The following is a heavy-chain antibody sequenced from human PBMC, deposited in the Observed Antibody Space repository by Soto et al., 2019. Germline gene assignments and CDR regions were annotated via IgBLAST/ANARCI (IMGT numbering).Heavy chain of an antibody. J-gene: IGHJ6*02. D-gene: IGHD6-19*01. V-gene: IGHV4-39*07. CDR3: ARDRGRYSSGWLNYYYYGMDV. CDR2: IFYSGST. Sequence: SETLSLTCNVSGGSISSSRSYWAWIRQPPGKGLEWIANIFYSGSTYYNPSLASRVTVSVDTSKNQFSLKLSSVTAADTAVYYCARDRGRYSSGWLNYYYYGMDVWGQGTTVTVSS. CDR1: GGSISSSRSY.